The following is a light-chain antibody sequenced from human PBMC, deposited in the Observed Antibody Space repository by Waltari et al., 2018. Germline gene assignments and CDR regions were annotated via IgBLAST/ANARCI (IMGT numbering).Light chain of an antibody. CDR1: SLDVGKYNL. Sequence: QSALTQPASVSGSPGQSITISCTGTSLDVGKYNLVSWYQQHPGQAPKLMIYEGSQRPSGVSDRFSGSKSGNTASLTISGPQAEDEADYYCFSYAGRATGVFGGGTKLTVL. CDR3: FSYAGRATGV. J-gene: IGLJ2*01. V-gene: IGLV2-23*01. CDR2: EGS.